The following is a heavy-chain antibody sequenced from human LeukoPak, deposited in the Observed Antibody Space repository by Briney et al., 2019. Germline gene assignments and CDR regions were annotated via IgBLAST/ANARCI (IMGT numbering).Heavy chain of an antibody. CDR2: IYTSGST. CDR1: GGSISSGGYY. J-gene: IGHJ4*02. V-gene: IGHV4-61*02. Sequence: PSQTLSLTCTVSGGSISSGGYYWSWIRQPAGKGLEWIGRIYTSGSTNYNPSLKSRVTMSVDTSKNQFSLKLSSVTAADTAVYYCARDGSSSWDYFDYWGQGTLDTVSS. CDR3: ARDGSSSWDYFDY. D-gene: IGHD6-13*01.